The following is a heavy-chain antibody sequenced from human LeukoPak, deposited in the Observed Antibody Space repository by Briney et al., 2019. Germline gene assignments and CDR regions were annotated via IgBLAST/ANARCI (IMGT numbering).Heavy chain of an antibody. J-gene: IGHJ4*02. D-gene: IGHD6-13*01. CDR3: TRERISGIAALDY. CDR1: GFTFSNYG. Sequence: GGSLRLSCAASGFTFSNYGMHWVRQAPGKGLEWVAVIWYDGINKFHADSVRGRFTISRDNSKNTVSLQMNSLRAEDTAVYYCTRERISGIAALDYWGQGTLVTVSS. CDR2: IWYDGINK. V-gene: IGHV3-33*01.